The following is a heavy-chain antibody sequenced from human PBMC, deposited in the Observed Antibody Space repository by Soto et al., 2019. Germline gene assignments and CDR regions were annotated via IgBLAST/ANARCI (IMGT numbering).Heavy chain of an antibody. J-gene: IGHJ6*02. V-gene: IGHV1-69*01. Sequence: QVQLVQSGAEVKKPGSSVKVSCRASGGHFDRFALSWLRQAHGQGLEWMGGIIPFLSATTYAHKFQGRVTITADESANTLYLELRSLTSDDTAGYYCARGEDDYGDFGSMGVWGQGTSVTVSS. CDR2: IIPFLSAT. D-gene: IGHD4-17*01. CDR3: ARGEDDYGDFGSMGV. CDR1: GGHFDRFA.